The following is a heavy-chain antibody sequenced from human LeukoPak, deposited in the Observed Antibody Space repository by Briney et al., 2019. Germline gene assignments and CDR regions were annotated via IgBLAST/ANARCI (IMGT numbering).Heavy chain of an antibody. V-gene: IGHV1-2*02. Sequence: ASVKVSCKASGYTFTAYYMHWVRQAPGQGLEWMGWLNPNSGGTKYAQKFQGRVTMTRDTSTSTAYMELSSLNSDDTAVYYCARLPGIAAAGIGYYYYGMDVWGQGTTVTVSS. D-gene: IGHD6-13*01. CDR1: GYTFTAYY. J-gene: IGHJ6*02. CDR2: LNPNSGGT. CDR3: ARLPGIAAAGIGYYYYGMDV.